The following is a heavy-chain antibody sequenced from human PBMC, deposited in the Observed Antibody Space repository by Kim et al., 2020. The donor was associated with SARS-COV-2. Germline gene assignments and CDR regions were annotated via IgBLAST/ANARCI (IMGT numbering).Heavy chain of an antibody. J-gene: IGHJ4*02. V-gene: IGHV4-34*01. CDR3: ARGSGAYGSGFY. Sequence: NSNPSLKGRVTISVDTSKNQFSLKLSSVTAADTAVYYCARGSGAYGSGFYWGQGTLVTVSS. D-gene: IGHD3-10*01.